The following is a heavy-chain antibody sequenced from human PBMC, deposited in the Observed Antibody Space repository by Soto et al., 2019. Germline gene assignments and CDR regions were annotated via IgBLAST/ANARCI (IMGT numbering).Heavy chain of an antibody. Sequence: EVQLLESGGGLVQHGGSLTLSCAASGFTFSSYAMSWVRQAPGKGMEWVSAISDSGGSTYYAASVKGRFTSSRDNSKSTLDLQMGCLTAEDTAVDICAKERYGSSAYNWFAPWGQGTLVTVSS. J-gene: IGHJ5*02. CDR3: AKERYGSSAYNWFAP. CDR2: ISDSGGST. CDR1: GFTFSSYA. D-gene: IGHD6-6*01. V-gene: IGHV3-23*01.